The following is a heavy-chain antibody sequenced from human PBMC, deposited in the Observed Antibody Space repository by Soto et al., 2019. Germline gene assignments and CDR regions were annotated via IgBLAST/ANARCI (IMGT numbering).Heavy chain of an antibody. CDR1: GFTFTNAW. CDR2: IRSKTDGGTP. Sequence: EVQLVESGGGLVKPGESLRLSCAASGFTFTNAWMNWVRQAPGKGLEWVGRIRSKTDGGTPDYAAPVKGRFTISRDDSKNTLYVQMNSMKTEDTAIYYCTTEKGYWGQGTLVTVSS. CDR3: TTEKGY. J-gene: IGHJ4*02. V-gene: IGHV3-15*07.